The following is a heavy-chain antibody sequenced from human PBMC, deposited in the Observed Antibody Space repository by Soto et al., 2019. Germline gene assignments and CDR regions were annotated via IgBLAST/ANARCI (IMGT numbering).Heavy chain of an antibody. CDR1: GGPITSGGYF. CDR3: ARVGRGLDY. J-gene: IGHJ4*02. CDR2: IFYSGST. D-gene: IGHD3-10*01. Sequence: SETLSLTCTVSGGPITSGGYFLNWIRQHPGKGLEWIGYIFYSGSTYHNPSLKSRLTISVDKSKNQFSLKLSSVTAADTAVYYCARVGRGLDYWGQGTLVTVSS. V-gene: IGHV4-31*03.